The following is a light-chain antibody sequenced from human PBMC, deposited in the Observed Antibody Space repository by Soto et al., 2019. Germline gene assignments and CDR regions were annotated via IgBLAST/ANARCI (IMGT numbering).Light chain of an antibody. V-gene: IGKV3-20*01. J-gene: IGKJ4*01. CDR3: QQYGSSPLT. CDR1: QSCSSY. Sequence: EIVLTQSPVTLSLSPGERATLSCRASQSCSSYLAWYQQKPGQAPRLLMYGASSRATGTPDRFSGSGSGTDFTLTISRLEPEDFAVYYCQQYGSSPLTFGGGPRWIS. CDR2: GAS.